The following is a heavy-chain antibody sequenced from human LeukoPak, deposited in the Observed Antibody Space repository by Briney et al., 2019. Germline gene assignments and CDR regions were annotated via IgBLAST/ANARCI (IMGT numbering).Heavy chain of an antibody. V-gene: IGHV4-59*12. Sequence: SETLSLTCTVSGGSISSYYWSWIRQPPGKGLEWIGYIYYSGSTNYNPSLKSRVTISVDTSKNQFSLKLSSVTAADTAVYYCARDRASWPWGQGTLVTVSS. J-gene: IGHJ5*02. CDR1: GGSISSYY. D-gene: IGHD6-6*01. CDR2: IYYSGST. CDR3: ARDRASWP.